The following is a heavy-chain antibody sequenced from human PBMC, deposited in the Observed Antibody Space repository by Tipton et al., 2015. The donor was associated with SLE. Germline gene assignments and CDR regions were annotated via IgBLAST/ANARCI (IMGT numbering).Heavy chain of an antibody. J-gene: IGHJ5*02. CDR1: GYNFANYW. Sequence: QLVQSGAEVKKPGESLKISCKESGYNFANYWIGWVRQMPGKGLEWMGIIYPGDSDTRYSPSFQGQVTISANKSISTAYLQWSSLKASDTAIYYCARHESSTDDGSWFDPWGQGTLVTVSS. CDR3: ARHESSTDDGSWFDP. D-gene: IGHD2-2*01. V-gene: IGHV5-51*01. CDR2: IYPGDSDT.